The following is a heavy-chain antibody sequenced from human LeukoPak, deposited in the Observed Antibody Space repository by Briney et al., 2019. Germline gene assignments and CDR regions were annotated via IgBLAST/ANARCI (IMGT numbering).Heavy chain of an antibody. V-gene: IGHV3-20*04. CDR2: IDWNGDNT. Sequence: GGSLRLSCAASGFTFDDYGMSWVRPAPGKGLEWVATIDWNGDNTAYADSVKGRFTISRDNAKNSLYLQMNSLRAEDTALYYCASDVTLIVTFIGDAFDIWGQGTMVTVSS. D-gene: IGHD3-22*01. CDR1: GFTFDDYG. J-gene: IGHJ3*02. CDR3: ASDVTLIVTFIGDAFDI.